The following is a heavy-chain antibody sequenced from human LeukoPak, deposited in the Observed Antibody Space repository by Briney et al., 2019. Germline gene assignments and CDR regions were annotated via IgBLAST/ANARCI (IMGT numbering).Heavy chain of an antibody. D-gene: IGHD3-22*01. V-gene: IGHV3-74*01. CDR3: AVLSSGYPVDY. Sequence: GGSLRLSCAASGFTFRSYWMHWVRQAPGKGLGWVSRINSDGSSTTYADSVKGRFTISRDNAKNTLHLQMNSLRVEDTAVYYCAVLSSGYPVDYWGQGTLVTVSS. J-gene: IGHJ4*02. CDR1: GFTFRSYW. CDR2: INSDGSST.